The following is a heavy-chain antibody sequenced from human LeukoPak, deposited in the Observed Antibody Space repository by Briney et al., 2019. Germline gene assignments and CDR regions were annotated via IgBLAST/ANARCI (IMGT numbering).Heavy chain of an antibody. CDR2: ISYDGSDK. D-gene: IGHD3-10*01. V-gene: IGHV3-30*04. J-gene: IGHJ6*04. Sequence: PGGSLRLSCAASGFTFSSNPMHWVRQAPGKGLEWVALISYDGSDKYYADSVKGRFTISRDNSKNTLYLQMNSLRAEDTAVYYCARREGVVLWFGENGMDVWGKGTTVTVSS. CDR1: GFTFSSNP. CDR3: ARREGVVLWFGENGMDV.